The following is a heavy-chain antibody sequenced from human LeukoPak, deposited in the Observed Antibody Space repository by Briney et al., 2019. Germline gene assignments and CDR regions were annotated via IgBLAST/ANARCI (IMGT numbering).Heavy chain of an antibody. D-gene: IGHD6-13*01. CDR1: GFTFSSYS. J-gene: IGHJ4*02. V-gene: IGHV3-21*01. CDR2: ISSSSSYI. CDR3: AKDFAAAGAGPFDN. Sequence: GGSLRLSCAASGFTFSSYSMNWVRQAPGKGLEWVSSISSSSSYIYYADSVKGRFTISRDNAKNSLYLQMNSLRAEDTAVYYCAKDFAAAGAGPFDNWGQGTLVTVSS.